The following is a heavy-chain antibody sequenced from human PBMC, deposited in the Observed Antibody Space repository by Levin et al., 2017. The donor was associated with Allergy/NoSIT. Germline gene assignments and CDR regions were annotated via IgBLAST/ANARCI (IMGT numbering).Heavy chain of an antibody. CDR2: ITTNTGSP. D-gene: IGHD6-19*01. V-gene: IGHV7-4-1*01. J-gene: IGHJ4*02. CDR3: ARDPGTGWSLFDY. Sequence: ASVKVSCKASGYGFSNYALNWVRQAPGQGFEWMGWITTNTGSPTYAQGFTGRFVFPLDTSVSTAYLQIDSLQADYTAVYYCARDPGTGWSLFDYWGQGTLVTVSS. CDR1: GYGFSNYA.